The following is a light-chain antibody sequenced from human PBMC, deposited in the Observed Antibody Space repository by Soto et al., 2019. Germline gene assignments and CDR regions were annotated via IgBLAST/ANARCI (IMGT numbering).Light chain of an antibody. J-gene: IGKJ2*01. Sequence: DIQMTQSPSSVSASVGDRVTITCRASQGIDNWLAWYQQKPGKAPKLLIYVASNLQTRVPTRFSGSGSGTEFPLTISSLQPEDFATYYCQQAKRFPYTFGQGTKVEIK. CDR2: VAS. V-gene: IGKV1-12*01. CDR1: QGIDNW. CDR3: QQAKRFPYT.